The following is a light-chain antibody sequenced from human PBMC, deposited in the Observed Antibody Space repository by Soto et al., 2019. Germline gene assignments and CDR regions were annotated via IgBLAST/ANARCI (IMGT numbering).Light chain of an antibody. J-gene: IGKJ1*01. CDR1: QSVSSSY. CDR3: QQYGSSPT. V-gene: IGKV3-20*01. CDR2: GAS. Sequence: EIVLTQSPGTLSLSPGERATLSCRASQSVSSSYLAWYQQKPGQAPRLLIYGASSRATGIPDRFSGSGSGTDFTLTIGRLDPEDSAVYYCQQYGSSPTFGQGTKVDIK.